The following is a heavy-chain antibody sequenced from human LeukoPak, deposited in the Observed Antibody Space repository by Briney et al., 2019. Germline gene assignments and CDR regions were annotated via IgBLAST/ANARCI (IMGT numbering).Heavy chain of an antibody. CDR2: IKHDGSEK. V-gene: IGHV3-7*01. J-gene: IGHJ4*02. D-gene: IGHD3-3*01. Sequence: PGGSLRLSCAASGFIFTGYFMSWVRQAPGKGLEWVASIKHDGSEKYYVDSVRGRFTISRDNTMNLLYLQMSSLRAEDTAVYYCATDRGWRTSGYYLYYFEYWGQGTLVTFSS. CDR3: ATDRGWRTSGYYLYYFEY. CDR1: GFIFTGYF.